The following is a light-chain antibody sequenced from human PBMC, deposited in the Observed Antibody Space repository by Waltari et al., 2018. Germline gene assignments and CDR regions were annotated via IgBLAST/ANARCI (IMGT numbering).Light chain of an antibody. CDR1: QSLFSSSQNRNY. Sequence: DIIMTQSPDSLAVSLGERATINCKSSQSLFSSSQNRNYLAWYQQKPGQSPTLLIYWASTRESGVPDRFRGSGSGTDFTLTISSLQAEDVAVYYCHQYYRSPTFGGGTKVEIK. V-gene: IGKV4-1*01. J-gene: IGKJ4*01. CDR2: WAS. CDR3: HQYYRSPT.